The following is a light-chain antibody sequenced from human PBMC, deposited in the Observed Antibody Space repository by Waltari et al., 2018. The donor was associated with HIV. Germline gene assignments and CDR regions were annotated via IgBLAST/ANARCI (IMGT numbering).Light chain of an antibody. V-gene: IGKV3-15*01. CDR2: GAS. CDR3: QQYNKWPRT. CDR1: QNVITN. Sequence: TQSPATLSVSPGERVTLSCRASQNVITNLAWYQQKPGQPPRLLIYGASTRATGIPARFSGGGSGTEFTLTISSLQSEDFTFYYCQQYNKWPRTFGQGTKVEVK. J-gene: IGKJ1*01.